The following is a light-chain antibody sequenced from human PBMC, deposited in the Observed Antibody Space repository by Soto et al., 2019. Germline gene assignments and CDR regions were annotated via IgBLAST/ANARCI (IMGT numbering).Light chain of an antibody. CDR3: QHYNSYSEA. CDR2: KAS. V-gene: IGKV1-5*03. CDR1: QTSSSW. J-gene: IGKJ1*01. Sequence: DIQMTQSPSTLSGSVGDRVTITCRASQTSSSWLAWYQQKPGKAPKLLIYKASTLKSGVPSRFRGSGSGTEFALTISSLQPDDLAAYYCQHYNSYSEAFVQGTKVERK.